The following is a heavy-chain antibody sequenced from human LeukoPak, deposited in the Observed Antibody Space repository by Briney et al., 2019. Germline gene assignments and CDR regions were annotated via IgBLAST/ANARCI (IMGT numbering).Heavy chain of an antibody. CDR3: ARTPPWYYYMDV. CDR2: ISSSGSTM. J-gene: IGHJ6*03. CDR1: GFIFSDYY. Sequence: GGSLRLSCAASGFIFSDYYMSWIRQAPGKGLEWVSYISSSGSTMYYTDSVKGRFTISRDNAKNSLYLQMNSLRAEDTAVYYCARTPPWYYYMDVWGKGTTVTISS. V-gene: IGHV3-11*01.